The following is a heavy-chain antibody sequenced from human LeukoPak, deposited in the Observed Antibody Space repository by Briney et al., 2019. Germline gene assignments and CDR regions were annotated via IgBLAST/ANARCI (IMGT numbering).Heavy chain of an antibody. D-gene: IGHD1-26*01. Sequence: SVKVSCKASGGTFSSYAISWVRQAPGQGLEWMGGIIPIFGTANYAQKFQGRVTITADESTSTAYMELSSLRSEDTAVYYCARGAASGSYYVEWFDPWGQGTLVTVSS. CDR3: ARGAASGSYYVEWFDP. CDR1: GGTFSSYA. J-gene: IGHJ5*02. V-gene: IGHV1-69*13. CDR2: IIPIFGTA.